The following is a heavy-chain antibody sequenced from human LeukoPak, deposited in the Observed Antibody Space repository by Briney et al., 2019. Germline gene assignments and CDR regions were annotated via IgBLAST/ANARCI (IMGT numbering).Heavy chain of an antibody. CDR2: ISSSGSTI. D-gene: IGHD2-21*02. V-gene: IGHV3-48*03. CDR3: ARDSPYCGGDCYAFDI. Sequence: GGSLRLSCAASGFTFNSYEMNWVRQAPGKGLEWVSYISSSGSTIYYADSVKGRFTISRDNAKNSLYLQMNSLRAEDTAVYYCARDSPYCGGDCYAFDIWGQGTMVTVSS. CDR1: GFTFNSYE. J-gene: IGHJ3*02.